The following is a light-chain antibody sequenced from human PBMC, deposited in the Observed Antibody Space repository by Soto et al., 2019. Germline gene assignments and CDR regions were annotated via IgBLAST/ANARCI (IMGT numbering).Light chain of an antibody. CDR2: DND. J-gene: IGLJ2*01. CDR1: TSNIGDNY. Sequence: QSVLTQPPSVSAAPGQTVTVSCSGSTSNIGDNYVSWYQQLPGTAPKLLIYDNDKRPSGIPDRFSGSKSGTSATLGITGLQTGDEADYYCGTWDSNLNGGVFGGGTQLTVL. CDR3: GTWDSNLNGGV. V-gene: IGLV1-51*01.